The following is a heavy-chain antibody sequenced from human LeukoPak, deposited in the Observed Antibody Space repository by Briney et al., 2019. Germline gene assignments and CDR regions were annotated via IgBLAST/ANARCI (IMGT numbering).Heavy chain of an antibody. V-gene: IGHV3-30*02. Sequence: QPGGSLRLSCAASGFTFSRYGLHWVRQAPGKGLEWVAFIRDDGSTRYYADSVKGRFTVSRDNSKNTLYLQMNSLRAEDTAVYYCAKDQGARNTGSLWHRDIVVVTAALDYWGQGTLVTVSS. J-gene: IGHJ4*02. D-gene: IGHD2-21*02. CDR2: IRDDGSTR. CDR1: GFTFSRYG. CDR3: AKDQGARNTGSLWHRDIVVVTAALDY.